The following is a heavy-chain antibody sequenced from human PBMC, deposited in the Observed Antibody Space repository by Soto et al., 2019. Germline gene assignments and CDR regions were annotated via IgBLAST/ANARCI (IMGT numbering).Heavy chain of an antibody. D-gene: IGHD6-19*01. CDR1: GGTFSSYA. V-gene: IGHV1-69*01. CDR3: AVGLRSIAVGKIDY. Sequence: QVQLVQSGAEVKKPGSSVKVSCKASGGTFSSYAISWVRQAPGQGLEWMGWLIPIFGTANYAQKFQGRVTITADESTSTAYMELSSLRSEDTAVYYGAVGLRSIAVGKIDYWGQGTLVTVSS. J-gene: IGHJ4*02. CDR2: LIPIFGTA.